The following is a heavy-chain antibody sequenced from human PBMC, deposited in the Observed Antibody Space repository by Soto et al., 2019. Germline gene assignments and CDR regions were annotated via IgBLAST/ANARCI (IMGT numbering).Heavy chain of an antibody. Sequence: QVQLVESGGGVVQPGRSLRLSCAASGFTFSSYGMHWVRQAPGKGLEWVAVIWYDGSNKYYADSVKGRFTISRDNSKNTLYLQMNSLRAEDTAVYYCARDGSRYSSGWRGAFDIWGQGTMVTVSS. D-gene: IGHD6-25*01. V-gene: IGHV3-33*01. J-gene: IGHJ3*02. CDR3: ARDGSRYSSGWRGAFDI. CDR2: IWYDGSNK. CDR1: GFTFSSYG.